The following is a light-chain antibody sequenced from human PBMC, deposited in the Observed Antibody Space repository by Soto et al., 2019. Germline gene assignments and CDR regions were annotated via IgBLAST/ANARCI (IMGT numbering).Light chain of an antibody. CDR1: SSDVGGYDY. CDR2: EVS. Sequence: QSVLTQPPSASGSPGQSVTISCIGTSSDVGGYDYVSWYQQHPGKAPKLIISEVSKRPSGVPNRFSGSKSGNTASLTVSGLQAEDEADYYCCSYAGSSTYVFATGTKVTVL. V-gene: IGLV2-8*01. J-gene: IGLJ1*01. CDR3: CSYAGSSTYV.